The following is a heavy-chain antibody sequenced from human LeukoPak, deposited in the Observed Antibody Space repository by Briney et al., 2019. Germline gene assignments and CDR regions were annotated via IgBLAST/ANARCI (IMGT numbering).Heavy chain of an antibody. Sequence: GGSLRLSCAASGYTFSTYTMNWVRQAPGKGLEWVSTITSSSAYIYYADSVKGRVTISRDNAKNSLYLQMNSLRAEDTAVYYCARDLFGSASFSGFWGEGRLGTVSS. V-gene: IGHV3-21*06. J-gene: IGHJ1*01. CDR2: ITSSSAYI. D-gene: IGHD3-10*01. CDR1: GYTFSTYT. CDR3: ARDLFGSASFSGF.